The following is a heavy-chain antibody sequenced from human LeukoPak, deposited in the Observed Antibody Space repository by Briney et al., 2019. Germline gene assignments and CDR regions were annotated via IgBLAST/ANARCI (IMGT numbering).Heavy chain of an antibody. CDR2: ISSSRSNI. J-gene: IGHJ4*02. D-gene: IGHD6-13*01. Sequence: PGGSLRLSCAASGFTFSSYSMNWVRQAPGKGLEWVSSISSSRSNIYYADSVKGRFTISRDNAENSLYLQMNSLRAEDTAVLYWVRGYSISWYFGDYWGQGTLVTVSS. CDR3: VRGYSISWYFGDY. V-gene: IGHV3-21*01. CDR1: GFTFSSYS.